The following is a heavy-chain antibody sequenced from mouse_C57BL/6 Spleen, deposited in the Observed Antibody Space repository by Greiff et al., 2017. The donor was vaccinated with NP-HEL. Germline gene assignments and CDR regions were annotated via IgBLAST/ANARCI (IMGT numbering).Heavy chain of an antibody. CDR3: ARLVTGKDY. CDR2: IYPGDGDT. J-gene: IGHJ2*01. CDR1: GYAFSSSW. V-gene: IGHV1-82*01. Sequence: VQLQQSGPELVKPGASVKISCKASGYAFSSSWMNWVKQRPGKGLEWIGRIYPGDGDTNYNGKFKGKATLTADKSSSTAYMQLSSLTSEDSAVYFCARLVTGKDYWGQGTTLTVSS. D-gene: IGHD4-1*01.